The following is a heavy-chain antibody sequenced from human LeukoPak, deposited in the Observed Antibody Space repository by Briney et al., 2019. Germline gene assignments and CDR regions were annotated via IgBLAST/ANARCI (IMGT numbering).Heavy chain of an antibody. D-gene: IGHD6-13*01. CDR1: GFTFSNYG. CDR3: ATSFGPVIAAAGTGAD. J-gene: IGHJ4*02. Sequence: GGSLRLSCAASGFTFSNYGMNWVRQAPGKGLEWVSGIGGLGDRIYYADSVKGRFTISRDNSKNTLSLQMNSLRAEDTAVYYCATSFGPVIAAAGTGADWGQGTLVTVSS. CDR2: IGGLGDRI. V-gene: IGHV3-23*01.